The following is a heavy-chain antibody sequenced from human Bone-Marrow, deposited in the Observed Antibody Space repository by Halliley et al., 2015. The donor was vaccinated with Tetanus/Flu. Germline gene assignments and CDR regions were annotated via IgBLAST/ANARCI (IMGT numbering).Heavy chain of an antibody. V-gene: IGHV4-59*01. D-gene: IGHD3-22*01. CDR2: VYYTGDT. J-gene: IGHJ4*02. CDR3: ARDMTYGSSGFDF. Sequence: WIGFVYYTGDTNSNPSLKSRVTISIDTSKNQFSLKLTSVTAADTAVYYCARDMTYGSSGFDFWGQGALVTVSS.